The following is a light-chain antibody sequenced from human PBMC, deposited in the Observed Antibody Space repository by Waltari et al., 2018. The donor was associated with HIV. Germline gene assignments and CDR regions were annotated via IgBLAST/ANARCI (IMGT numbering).Light chain of an antibody. J-gene: IGLJ1*01. V-gene: IGLV2-23*01. Sequence: QSALTQPASVSGSPGQSITISCPRTIRDIGRSNLLSVSQQHPCKTPKLMIYAGSKRPSGVSNRFTGSKSGNTASLTISGLQAEDEADYYCYSYAGSRTGYVFGTGTKVTVL. CDR2: AGS. CDR3: YSYAGSRTGYV. CDR1: IRDIGRSNL.